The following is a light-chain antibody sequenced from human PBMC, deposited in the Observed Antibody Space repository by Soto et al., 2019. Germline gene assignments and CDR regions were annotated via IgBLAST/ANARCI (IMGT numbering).Light chain of an antibody. J-gene: IGKJ3*01. V-gene: IGKV1-12*01. CDR1: QAIGVW. CDR3: QQANILPFT. CDR2: AAS. Sequence: DIQMTQSPSSVSASVGDRVTITCRASQAIGVWLAWYQQKPGKAPDLLIYAASHLHSGVPSRFSGSGSGTNFTLTISSLQPEDFATYFCQQANILPFTFGPGTRVDIK.